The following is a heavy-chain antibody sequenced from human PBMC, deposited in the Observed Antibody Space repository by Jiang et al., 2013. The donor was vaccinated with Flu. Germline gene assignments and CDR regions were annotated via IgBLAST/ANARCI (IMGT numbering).Heavy chain of an antibody. J-gene: IGHJ4*02. CDR1: GGSFSGCY. V-gene: IGHV4-34*01. D-gene: IGHD2-2*01. Sequence: LLKPSETLSLTCAVYGGSFSGCYWSWIRQPPGKGLEWIGEINHSGSTNYNPSLKSRVTISVDTSKNQFSLKLSSVTAADTAVYYCARGSRYQLLFGYWGQGTLVTVSS. CDR3: ARGSRYQLLFGY. CDR2: INHSGST.